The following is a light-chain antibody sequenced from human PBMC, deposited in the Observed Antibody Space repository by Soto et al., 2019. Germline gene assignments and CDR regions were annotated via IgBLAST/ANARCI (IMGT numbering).Light chain of an antibody. J-gene: IGKJ1*01. CDR3: QKYNSALWT. CDR1: QSISSY. V-gene: IGKV1-27*01. Sequence: DIQRTQSPSSLSASVGDRVTITCRASQSISSYLNWYQQKPGKAPKLLIYAASTLQSGVPSRFSGSGSGTDFTLTISSLQPEDVATYYCQKYNSALWTFGQGTKVDIK. CDR2: AAS.